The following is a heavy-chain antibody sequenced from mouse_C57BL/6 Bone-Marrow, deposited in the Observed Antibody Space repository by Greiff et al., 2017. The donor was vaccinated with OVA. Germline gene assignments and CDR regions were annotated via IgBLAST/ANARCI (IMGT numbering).Heavy chain of an antibody. CDR3: ASGYDGYYAWFAY. D-gene: IGHD2-3*01. CDR1: GYTFTDYY. CDR2: INPNNGGT. Sequence: EVQLQQSGPELVKPGASVKISCKASGYTFTDYYMNWVKQSHGKSLEWIGDINPNNGGTRYNQKFKGKATLTVDKSSSTAYMERRSLTSEDSAVYYCASGYDGYYAWFAYWGQGTLVTVSA. J-gene: IGHJ3*01. V-gene: IGHV1-26*01.